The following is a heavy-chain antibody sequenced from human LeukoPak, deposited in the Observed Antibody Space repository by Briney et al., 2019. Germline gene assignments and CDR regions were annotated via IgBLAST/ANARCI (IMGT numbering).Heavy chain of an antibody. Sequence: APVTVSCNSSGYTFTAYYMHWVRQAPGQGLEWMGWIKPNNGGTNYAQKSQGMVTMTSHTSISPAYMALSGLRSDDTAVYYCARGKGNGTFLNVFAYWGQGTLVTVSS. CDR3: ARGKGNGTFLNVFAY. J-gene: IGHJ4*02. V-gene: IGHV1-2*02. CDR2: IKPNNGGT. CDR1: GYTFTAYY. D-gene: IGHD1-7*01.